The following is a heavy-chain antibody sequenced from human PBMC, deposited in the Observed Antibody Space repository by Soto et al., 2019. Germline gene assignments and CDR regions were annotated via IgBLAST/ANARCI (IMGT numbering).Heavy chain of an antibody. CDR2: INAGNGNT. Sequence: QVQLVQSGAEVKKPGASVKVSCKASGYTFTSYAMHWVRQAPGQRLEWMGWINAGNGNTKYSQKFQGRVTITRDTSASTAYMELSSLRSEDTAVYYCARGPVGDGYVIDYWGQGTLVTVSS. CDR3: ARGPVGDGYVIDY. J-gene: IGHJ4*02. V-gene: IGHV1-3*01. CDR1: GYTFTSYA. D-gene: IGHD3-16*01.